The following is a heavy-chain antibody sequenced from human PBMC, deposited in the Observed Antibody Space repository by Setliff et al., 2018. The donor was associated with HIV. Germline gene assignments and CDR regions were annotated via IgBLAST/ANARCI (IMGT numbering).Heavy chain of an antibody. V-gene: IGHV1-24*01. CDR3: ATDPGYSSTWYSESFQH. D-gene: IGHD6-13*01. Sequence: ASVKVSCKISGYTLTELSIHWVRQAPGKGLEWMANFDPEDGDTFYAQKFQGRLTMTEDTSTDTAYMELSSLRSDDTAMYYCATDPGYSSTWYSESFQHWGQGTVVTVSS. J-gene: IGHJ1*01. CDR2: FDPEDGDT. CDR1: GYTLTELS.